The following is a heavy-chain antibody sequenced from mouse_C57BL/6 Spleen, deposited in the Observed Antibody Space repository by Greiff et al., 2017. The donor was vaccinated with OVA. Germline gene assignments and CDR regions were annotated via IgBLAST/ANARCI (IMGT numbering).Heavy chain of an antibody. D-gene: IGHD1-1*01. V-gene: IGHV3-1*01. Sequence: EVKLVESGPGMVKPSQSLSLTCTVTGYSITSGYDWHWIRHFPGNKLEWMGYISYSGSTNYNPSLKSRISITHDTSKNHFFLKLNSVTTEDTATYYCARTDYYGSSYLFAYWGQGTLVTVSA. CDR3: ARTDYYGSSYLFAY. J-gene: IGHJ3*01. CDR2: ISYSGST. CDR1: GYSITSGYD.